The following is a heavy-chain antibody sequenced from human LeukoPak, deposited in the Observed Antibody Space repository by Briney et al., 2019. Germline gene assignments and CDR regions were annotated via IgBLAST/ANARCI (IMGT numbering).Heavy chain of an antibody. CDR1: RGSIKNSSYF. CDR2: IYYSGST. Sequence: PSETLSLTCTVSRGSIKNSSYFWGWIRQPPGKGLEWIGSIYYSGSTYYNSSLKSRVTISIDTSKNQFSLKLNSVTAADTAVYYCATEDVGVPTDAQRPLDDWGQGTLVTVSS. CDR3: ATEDVGVPTDAQRPLDD. J-gene: IGHJ4*02. V-gene: IGHV4-39*02. D-gene: IGHD2-2*01.